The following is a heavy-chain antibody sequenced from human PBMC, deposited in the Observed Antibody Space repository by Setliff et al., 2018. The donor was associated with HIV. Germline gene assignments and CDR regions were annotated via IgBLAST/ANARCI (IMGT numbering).Heavy chain of an antibody. V-gene: IGHV1-69*05. CDR1: GGTFSSYA. CDR3: VRDTNSWHHFDY. Sequence: SVKVSCKASGGTFSSYAISWVRQAPGQGLEWMGGIIPIFGTTNYAQKFQGRVTITTDESTTTAYMELSSLRAEDTAVYYCVRDTNSWHHFDYWGQGTLVTVSS. CDR2: IIPIFGTT. J-gene: IGHJ4*02. D-gene: IGHD6-13*01.